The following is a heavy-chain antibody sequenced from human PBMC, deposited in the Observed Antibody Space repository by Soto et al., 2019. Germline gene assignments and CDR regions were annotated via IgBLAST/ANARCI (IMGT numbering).Heavy chain of an antibody. Sequence: EVQLLESGGGLVQPGGSLRLSCVASGFTFKNFAVSWVRQAPGKGMEWVSAIGGSGSSANYADSVKGRFTVSRDDSKNLLYLQMGGLRVDDTALYYCAKDAVAYIGEWDWFDLWGQGTLVTVSS. D-gene: IGHD3-10*01. CDR1: GFTFKNFA. J-gene: IGHJ5*02. CDR3: AKDAVAYIGEWDWFDL. V-gene: IGHV3-23*01. CDR2: IGGSGSSA.